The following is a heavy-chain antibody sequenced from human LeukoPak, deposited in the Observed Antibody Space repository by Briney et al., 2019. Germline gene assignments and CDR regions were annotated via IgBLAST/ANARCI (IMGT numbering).Heavy chain of an antibody. CDR1: GYSFTSYW. J-gene: IGHJ5*02. V-gene: IGHV5-51*01. CDR3: ARAHPSITIFGVVTVVFDP. Sequence: GESLKISCKGSGYSFTSYWIGWVRQTPGKGLEWMEIIYSGDSDTRYSPSFQGQVTISADKSISTAYLQWSSLKASDTAMYYCARAHPSITIFGVVTVVFDPWGQGTLVTVSS. D-gene: IGHD3-3*01. CDR2: IYSGDSDT.